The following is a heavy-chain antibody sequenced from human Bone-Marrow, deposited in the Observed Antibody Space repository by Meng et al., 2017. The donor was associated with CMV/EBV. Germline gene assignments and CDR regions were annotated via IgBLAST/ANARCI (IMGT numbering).Heavy chain of an antibody. CDR2: ISYDGSNK. D-gene: IGHD2-2*03. V-gene: IGHV3-30-3*01. CDR3: ARDVGYCSSTSCYGWFDP. J-gene: IGHJ5*02. Sequence: GESLKISCAASGFTFSGYAMHWVRQAPGKGLEWVAVISYDGSNKYYADSVKGRFTISRDNSKNTLYLQMNSLRAEDTAVYYCARDVGYCSSTSCYGWFDPWGQGTLVTVSS. CDR1: GFTFSGYA.